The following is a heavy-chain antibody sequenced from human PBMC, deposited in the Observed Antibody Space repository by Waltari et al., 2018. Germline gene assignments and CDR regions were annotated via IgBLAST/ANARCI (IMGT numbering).Heavy chain of an antibody. CDR1: GFPFSSYG. V-gene: IGHV3-30*02. D-gene: IGHD4-17*01. CDR2: RRYDGSNK. J-gene: IGHJ4*02. Sequence: QVQLVESGGGVVQPGGSLRLSCAASGFPFSSYGMHWVRQAPGKGLEGVGFRRYDGSNKYYADSVKGRFTISRDNSKNTLYLQMNSLRAEDTAVYYCAKGTTVTTRGDYFDYWGQGTLVTVSS. CDR3: AKGTTVTTRGDYFDY.